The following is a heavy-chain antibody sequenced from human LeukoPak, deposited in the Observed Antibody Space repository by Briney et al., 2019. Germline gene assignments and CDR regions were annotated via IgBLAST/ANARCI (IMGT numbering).Heavy chain of an antibody. Sequence: KPSETLSLTCAVYGGSFSGYYWSWIRQPPGKGLEWIGEINHSGSTNYNPSLKSRVTISVDTSKNQFSLKLSSVTAADTAVYYCARKENVYYYFDYWGQGTLVTVSS. CDR3: ARKENVYYYFDY. J-gene: IGHJ4*02. V-gene: IGHV4-34*01. CDR2: INHSGST. D-gene: IGHD3-10*01. CDR1: GGSFSGYY.